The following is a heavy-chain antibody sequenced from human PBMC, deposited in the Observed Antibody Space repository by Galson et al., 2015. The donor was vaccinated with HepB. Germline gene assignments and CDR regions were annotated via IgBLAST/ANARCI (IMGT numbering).Heavy chain of an antibody. CDR3: ARSLHQFPLRGAFDI. Sequence: ETLSLTCTVSGGSISSYYWSWIRQPPGKGLEWIGYIYYSGSTNYNPSLKSRVTISVDTSKNQFSLKLSSVTAADTAVYYCARSLHQFPLRGAFDIWGQGTMVTVSS. V-gene: IGHV4-59*01. CDR1: GGSISSYY. J-gene: IGHJ3*02. CDR2: IYYSGST. D-gene: IGHD4-17*01.